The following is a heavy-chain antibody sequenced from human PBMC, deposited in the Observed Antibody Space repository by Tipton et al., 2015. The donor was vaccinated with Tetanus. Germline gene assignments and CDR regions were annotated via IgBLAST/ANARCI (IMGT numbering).Heavy chain of an antibody. V-gene: IGHV1-69*01. CDR2: IIPIFGTA. J-gene: IGHJ6*02. D-gene: IGHD2-2*01. Sequence: QLVQSGAEVKKPGSSVKVSCKASGGTFSSYAISWVRQAPGQGLEWMGGIIPIFGTANYAQKFQGRVTITADESTSTAYMELSSLRSEDTAVYYCAGSDPTRYCSSTSCYEGGMDVWGQGTTVTVSS. CDR1: GGTFSSYA. CDR3: AGSDPTRYCSSTSCYEGGMDV.